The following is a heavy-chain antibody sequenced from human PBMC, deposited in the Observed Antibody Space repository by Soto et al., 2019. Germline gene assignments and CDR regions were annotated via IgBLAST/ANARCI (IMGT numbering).Heavy chain of an antibody. V-gene: IGHV3-48*03. Sequence: EVQLVESGGGLVQPGGSLRLSCVASGFTLSSYHMDWVRQAPGKGLEWMSYIHISSSNIYYADSVKGRFTISRDNAKNSLYLQMDSLRAEDTAVYYCARDGTTGTTNYHYAMDVWGQWTTVTVSS. J-gene: IGHJ6*02. CDR3: ARDGTTGTTNYHYAMDV. CDR1: GFTLSSYH. CDR2: IHISSSNI. D-gene: IGHD1-1*01.